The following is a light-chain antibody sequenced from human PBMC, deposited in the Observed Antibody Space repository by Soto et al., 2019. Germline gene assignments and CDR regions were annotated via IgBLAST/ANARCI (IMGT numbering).Light chain of an antibody. J-gene: IGLJ2*01. CDR3: QSYDTSLSASV. Sequence: QSVLTQPPSVSGAPGQRVTISCTGSRSNIGAGYAVHWYQQLPGTAPKLLIYDNTNRPSGVPDRFSASESSTSASLAITGLQSEDEADYYCQSYDTSLSASVFGGGTKLTVL. CDR1: RSNIGAGYA. V-gene: IGLV1-40*01. CDR2: DNT.